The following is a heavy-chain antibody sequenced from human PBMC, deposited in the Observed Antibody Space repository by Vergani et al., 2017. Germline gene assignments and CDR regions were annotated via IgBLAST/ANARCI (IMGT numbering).Heavy chain of an antibody. CDR1: GFTFSSNY. CDR2: IYSGGST. D-gene: IGHD2-2*01. CDR3: ARAYCSSTSCHPYYYGMDV. V-gene: IGHV3-66*02. Sequence: VQLVESGGGVVQPGRSLRLSCAASGFTFSSNYMSWVRQAPGKGLEWVSVIYSGGSTYYADSVKGRFTISRDNSKNTLYLQMNSLRAEDTAVYYCARAYCSSTSCHPYYYGMDVWGQGTTVTVSS. J-gene: IGHJ6*02.